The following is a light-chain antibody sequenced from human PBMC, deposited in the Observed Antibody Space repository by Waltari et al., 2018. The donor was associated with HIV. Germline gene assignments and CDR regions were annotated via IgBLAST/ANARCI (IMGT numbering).Light chain of an antibody. CDR3: HQYGNPPFT. CDR1: QNVNNRY. J-gene: IGKJ2*01. CDR2: AAS. V-gene: IGKV3-20*01. Sequence: DMVLTQSPGTLSLSPGERATLSCRASQNVNNRYLAWYQLKPGQPPRLLISAASNRAPGIPARFRGLCSGTDFTLTITRLEPEDFAVYSCHQYGNPPFTFGQGSKLEI.